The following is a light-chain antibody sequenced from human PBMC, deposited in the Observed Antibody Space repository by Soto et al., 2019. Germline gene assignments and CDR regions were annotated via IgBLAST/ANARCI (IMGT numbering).Light chain of an antibody. CDR2: EVS. J-gene: IGLJ1*01. V-gene: IGLV2-14*01. CDR1: SSDVGGYNY. Sequence: QSVLTQPASVSGSPGQSITIACTGTSSDVGGYNYVSWFQQHPGKAPKLMIYEVSNRPSGVSNRFSASKSGNTASLTISGLQAEDEDTYYCSSYSSSSTLVFGTGTKVTVL. CDR3: SSYSSSSTLV.